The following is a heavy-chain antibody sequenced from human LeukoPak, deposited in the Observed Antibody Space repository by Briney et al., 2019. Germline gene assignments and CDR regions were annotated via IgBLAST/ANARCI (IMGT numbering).Heavy chain of an antibody. J-gene: IGHJ5*02. Sequence: VASVKVSCKASGGTFSSYAISWVRQAPGQGLEWMGGIIPIFGTANYAQKFQGRVTITRNTSISTAYMELSSLRSEDTAVYYCARAGGRSWTNDWFDPWGQGTLVTVSS. CDR3: ARAGGRSWTNDWFDP. CDR1: GGTFSSYA. CDR2: IIPIFGTA. V-gene: IGHV1-69*05. D-gene: IGHD1-26*01.